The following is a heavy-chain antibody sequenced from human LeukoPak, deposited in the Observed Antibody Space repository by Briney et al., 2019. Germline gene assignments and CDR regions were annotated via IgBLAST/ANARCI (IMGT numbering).Heavy chain of an antibody. CDR2: ISGSGRRT. V-gene: IGHV3-23*01. CDR3: AKEGWDISDWCGKFDY. Sequence: GGSLRLSCAASGFTFSSSAMNWVRQAPGKGLEWVSAISGSGRRTYYADSVKGRFSISRDNSKNTLYLQMNSLRAEDTAVYYCAKEGWDISDWCGKFDYWGQGTLVTVSS. CDR1: GFTFSSSA. J-gene: IGHJ4*02. D-gene: IGHD6-19*01.